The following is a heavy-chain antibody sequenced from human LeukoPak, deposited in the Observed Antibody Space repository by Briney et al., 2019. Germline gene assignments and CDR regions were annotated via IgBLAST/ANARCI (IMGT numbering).Heavy chain of an antibody. J-gene: IGHJ4*02. Sequence: PGGSLRLSCAASGFTFSSYAMSWVRQAPGKGLEWVSAISGSGGSTYYADSVKGRFTISRDNSKNTLYLQMNGLRAEDTAVYYSAKAGVAGTVGASDYWGQGTLVTVSS. D-gene: IGHD6-19*01. CDR1: GFTFSSYA. CDR2: ISGSGGST. CDR3: AKAGVAGTVGASDY. V-gene: IGHV3-23*01.